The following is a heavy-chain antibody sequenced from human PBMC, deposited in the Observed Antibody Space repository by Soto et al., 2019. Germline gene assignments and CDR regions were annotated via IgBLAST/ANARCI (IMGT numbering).Heavy chain of an antibody. Sequence: EVQMVESGGGLVQPGGSLSLSCATSGLSFGSYAMNWVRQAPGKGLEWVSYISSTGTSMYYADSVKGRFTVSRDNVRNSLYLQMSSLRDDDSAIYYCSRDLVIEVDFFDIWGQGTRVIVSS. J-gene: IGHJ3*02. CDR2: ISSTGTSM. V-gene: IGHV3-48*02. CDR1: GLSFGSYA. D-gene: IGHD3-3*01. CDR3: SRDLVIEVDFFDI.